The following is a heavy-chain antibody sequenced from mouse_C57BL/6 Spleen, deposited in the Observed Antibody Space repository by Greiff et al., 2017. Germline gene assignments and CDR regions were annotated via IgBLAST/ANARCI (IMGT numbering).Heavy chain of an antibody. CDR3: AREGDGYYMDY. V-gene: IGHV1-82*01. D-gene: IGHD2-3*01. Sequence: VMLVESGPELVKPGASVKISCKASGYAFSSSWMNWVKQRPGKGLEWIGRIYPGDGDTNYNGKFKGKATLTADKSSSTAYMQLSSLTSEDSAVYFCAREGDGYYMDYWGQGTSVTVSS. J-gene: IGHJ4*01. CDR1: GYAFSSSW. CDR2: IYPGDGDT.